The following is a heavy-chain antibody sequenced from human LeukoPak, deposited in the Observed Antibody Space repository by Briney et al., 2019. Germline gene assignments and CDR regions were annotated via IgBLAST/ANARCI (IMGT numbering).Heavy chain of an antibody. V-gene: IGHV3-23*01. Sequence: GGSLRLSCAVSGFTLNSNATCSVRQAPGKGLEWVSGISRMGVTTYYADSVKGRFTISRDTSKNTLYLQMNTLRPEDTAVYYCAKEEVPNDYWGQGTLVTVSS. J-gene: IGHJ4*02. D-gene: IGHD2-2*01. CDR2: ISRMGVTT. CDR1: GFTLNSNA. CDR3: AKEEVPNDY.